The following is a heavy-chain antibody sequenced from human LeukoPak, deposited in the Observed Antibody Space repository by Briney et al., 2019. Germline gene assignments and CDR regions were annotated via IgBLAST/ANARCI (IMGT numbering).Heavy chain of an antibody. Sequence: GGSLRLSCAASRFTFSSYWMSWVRQAPGKGLEWVANIKQDGNEKYYVDSVKGRFTISRDNAKKSLYLQMNSLRAEDTAVYYCARHLSGVTGYTYGRGIDYWGQGTLATVSS. J-gene: IGHJ4*02. CDR1: RFTFSSYW. CDR2: IKQDGNEK. D-gene: IGHD5-18*01. V-gene: IGHV3-7*01. CDR3: ARHLSGVTGYTYGRGIDY.